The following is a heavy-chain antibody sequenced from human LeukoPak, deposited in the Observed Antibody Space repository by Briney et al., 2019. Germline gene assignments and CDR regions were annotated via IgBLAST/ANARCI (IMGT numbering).Heavy chain of an antibody. CDR3: ARSLSISSSRYFDP. V-gene: IGHV3-30*09. D-gene: IGHD6-6*01. CDR2: ISYDGSNK. J-gene: IGHJ5*02. CDR1: EFTFTHYA. Sequence: PGGSLRLSCVASEFTFTHYAIQWVRQAPGRGLEWVAGISYDGSNKYYADSVKGRFAISRDNSKNTLYLQMNSLRAEDTAVFYCARSLSISSSRYFDPWGQGTLVTVSS.